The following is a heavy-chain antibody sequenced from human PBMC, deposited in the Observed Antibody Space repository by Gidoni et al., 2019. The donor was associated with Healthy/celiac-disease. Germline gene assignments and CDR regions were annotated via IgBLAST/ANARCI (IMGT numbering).Heavy chain of an antibody. CDR3: AGTLWFGELLAYYFDY. J-gene: IGHJ4*02. Sequence: QVQLQESGPGLVTPSETLSLTCTVSGGSISSDYWSWIRQPPGKGLEWIGYIYYSGSTNYNPSLKSRVTISVDTSKNQFSLKLSSVTAADTAVYYCAGTLWFGELLAYYFDYWGQGTLVTVSS. V-gene: IGHV4-59*01. CDR1: GGSISSDY. D-gene: IGHD3-10*01. CDR2: IYYSGST.